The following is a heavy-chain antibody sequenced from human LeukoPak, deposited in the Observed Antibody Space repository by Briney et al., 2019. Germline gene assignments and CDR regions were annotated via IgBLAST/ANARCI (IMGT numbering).Heavy chain of an antibody. CDR2: IYSHGNT. D-gene: IGHD1-26*01. Sequence: GGSLRLSCKVSGIIVSDNYMTWVRQTPGKGLEWVSTIYSHGNTYYAGSVKGRFTISRDRFFVYLQMNSLRVRDTAVYYCARDVWELGNMAPYGMDVWGQGITVIVSS. CDR1: GIIVSDNY. J-gene: IGHJ6*02. V-gene: IGHV3-53*01. CDR3: ARDVWELGNMAPYGMDV.